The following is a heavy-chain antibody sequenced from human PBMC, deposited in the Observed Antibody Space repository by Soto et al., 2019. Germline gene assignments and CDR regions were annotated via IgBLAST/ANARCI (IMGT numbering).Heavy chain of an antibody. CDR2: FYYSGST. CDR3: ARGAPVAINYYYNGMDV. V-gene: IGHV4-59*01. CDR1: GGSITGYY. D-gene: IGHD2-2*01. J-gene: IGHJ6*02. Sequence: LSLTCSVSGGSITGYYWSWIRQPPGKGLEWIGCFYYSGSTNYNPSLKSRVTISVDTSKNQFSLKLNSVTAADTAVYYCARGAPVAINYYYNGMDVWGQGTTVTVSS.